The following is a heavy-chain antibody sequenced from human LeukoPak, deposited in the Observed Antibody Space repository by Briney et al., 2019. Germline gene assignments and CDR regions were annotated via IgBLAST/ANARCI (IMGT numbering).Heavy chain of an antibody. CDR2: IDPSDSYT. CDR3: ARQPEGTWFDP. CDR1: GYSFTSNW. V-gene: IGHV5-10-1*01. J-gene: IGHJ5*02. Sequence: ESLRSSSKGSGYSFTSNWISWVRQMPGKGREWMGRIDPSDSYTNYSPSFQGHVTISADKSISTAYLQWSSLKASDTAMYYCARQPEGTWFDPWGQGTLVTVSS. D-gene: IGHD1-1*01.